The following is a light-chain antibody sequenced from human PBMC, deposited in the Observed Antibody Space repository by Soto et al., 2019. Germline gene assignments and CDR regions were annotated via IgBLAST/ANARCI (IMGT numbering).Light chain of an antibody. CDR1: QSVSSSY. V-gene: IGKV3-20*01. J-gene: IGKJ5*01. CDR2: GAS. CDR3: QQYGSSLIT. Sequence: IVLRQSPGTLSFSPGEIATLSCWASQSVSSSYLAWYQQKPGQAPRLLIYGASSRATGIPDRFSGSGSGTDFTLTISRLEPEDFAVYYCQQYGSSLITFGQGTRLENK.